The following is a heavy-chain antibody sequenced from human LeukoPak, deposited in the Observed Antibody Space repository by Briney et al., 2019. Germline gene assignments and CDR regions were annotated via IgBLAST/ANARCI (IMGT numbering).Heavy chain of an antibody. CDR3: ARKGWGNYMDV. J-gene: IGHJ6*03. D-gene: IGHD7-27*01. CDR2: INHSGST. V-gene: IGHV4-34*01. CDR1: GGSFSGYY. Sequence: SETLSLTCAVYGGSFSGYYWSWIRQPPGKGLEWIGEINHSGSTNYNPSLKSRVTISVDTSKNQFSLKLSSVTAADTAVYYCARKGWGNYMDVWGKGTPVNVSS.